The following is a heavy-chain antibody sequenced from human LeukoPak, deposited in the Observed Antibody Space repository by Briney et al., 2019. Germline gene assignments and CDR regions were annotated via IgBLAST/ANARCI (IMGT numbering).Heavy chain of an antibody. CDR1: SGSISRYY. CDR2: IYTSGST. CDR3: ARAERELLRDWYFDL. J-gene: IGHJ2*01. Sequence: PSETLSLTCTVSSGSISRYYWSWIRQPAGKGLEWIGRIYTSGSTNYNPSLKSRVTMSVDTSKNQFSLKLSSVTAADTAVYYCARAERELLRDWYFDLWGRGTLVTVSS. D-gene: IGHD1-26*01. V-gene: IGHV4-4*07.